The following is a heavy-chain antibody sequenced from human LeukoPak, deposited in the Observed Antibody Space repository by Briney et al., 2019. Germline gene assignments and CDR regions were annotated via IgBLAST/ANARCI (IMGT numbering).Heavy chain of an antibody. CDR2: ISAYNGNT. D-gene: IGHD4-17*01. J-gene: IGHJ5*02. Sequence: ASVKVSCKASGYTFTSYGISWVRQAPGQGLEWMGWISAYNGNTNYAQKLQGRVTMTTDTSTSTAYMELRSLRSGDTAVYYCARVDYGDYEGWFDPWGQGTLVTVSS. CDR3: ARVDYGDYEGWFDP. CDR1: GYTFTSYG. V-gene: IGHV1-18*04.